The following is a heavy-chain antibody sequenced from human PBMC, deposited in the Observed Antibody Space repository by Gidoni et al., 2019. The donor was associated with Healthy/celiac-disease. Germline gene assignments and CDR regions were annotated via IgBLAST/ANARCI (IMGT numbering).Heavy chain of an antibody. CDR1: GGSISSSSYY. D-gene: IGHD3-9*01. CDR2: IYYSGST. V-gene: IGHV4-39*01. Sequence: QLQLQESGPGLVKPSETLSLTCTVSGGSISSSSYYWGWIRQSPGKGLEWIGSIYYSGSTYCNPSLKSRVTISVDTSKNQFSLNLSSVTAADTAVYYCARRDYDILTGYFNYYYYGMDVWGQGTTVTVSS. CDR3: ARRDYDILTGYFNYYYYGMDV. J-gene: IGHJ6*02.